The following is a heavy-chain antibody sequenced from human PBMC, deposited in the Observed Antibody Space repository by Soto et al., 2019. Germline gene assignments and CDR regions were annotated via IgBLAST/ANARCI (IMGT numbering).Heavy chain of an antibody. J-gene: IGHJ4*02. V-gene: IGHV3-23*01. CDR1: GLTFSTYA. D-gene: IGHD3-10*01. CDR2: ISGNGANT. CDR3: AKDRPNYSGSGGGYYKAGGDY. Sequence: EVQLLGSGGGLVQPGGSLRLSCAASGLTFSTYAMSWVRQAPGKGLEWVSSISGNGANTYYTDSVKGRFIISRDNSKNTLFQQLNSLSAEDTALYYCAKDRPNYSGSGGGYYKAGGDYWGQGTLVTVSS.